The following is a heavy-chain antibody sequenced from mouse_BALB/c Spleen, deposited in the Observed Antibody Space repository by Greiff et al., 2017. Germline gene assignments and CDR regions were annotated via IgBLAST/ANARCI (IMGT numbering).Heavy chain of an antibody. CDR2: IYPGNSDT. V-gene: IGHV1-5*01. Sequence: EVQLQQSGTVLARPGASVKMSCKASGYSFTSYWMHWVKQRPGQGLEWIGAIYPGNSDTSYNQKFKGKAKLTAVTSASTAYMELSSLTNEDSAVYYCTYYDYGYYFDYWGQGTTLTVSS. CDR1: GYSFTSYW. CDR3: TYYDYGYYFDY. J-gene: IGHJ2*01. D-gene: IGHD2-4*01.